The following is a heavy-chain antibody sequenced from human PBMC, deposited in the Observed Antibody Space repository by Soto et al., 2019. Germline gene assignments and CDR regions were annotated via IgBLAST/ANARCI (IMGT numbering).Heavy chain of an antibody. CDR1: GYTFASYY. Sequence: VASVKVSCKASGYTFASYYMHWVRQAPGQGLEWMGIINPSGGSTSYAQKFQGRVTMTRDTSTSTVYMELSSLRSEDTAVYYCARDDSLYYDSSGYYRGGFDPWGQGTLVTVSS. J-gene: IGHJ5*02. D-gene: IGHD3-22*01. V-gene: IGHV1-46*01. CDR3: ARDDSLYYDSSGYYRGGFDP. CDR2: INPSGGST.